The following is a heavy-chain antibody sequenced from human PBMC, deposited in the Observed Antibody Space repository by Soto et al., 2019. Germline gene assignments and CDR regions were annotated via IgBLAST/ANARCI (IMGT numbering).Heavy chain of an antibody. J-gene: IGHJ4*02. CDR1: GFTFSDYT. CDR2: ILYDESDQ. CDR3: AKDGTHLWSKQYYFDS. Sequence: QVQLVESGGGVVQPGRSLRLSCSASGFTFSDYTIHWVRQAPGRGLEWVAIILYDESDQYYSDSVKGRFTISRDNSKNTLYLQMHSLTTEDTAVYYCAKDGTHLWSKQYYFDSWGQGALVTVSS. V-gene: IGHV3-30*18. D-gene: IGHD1-26*01.